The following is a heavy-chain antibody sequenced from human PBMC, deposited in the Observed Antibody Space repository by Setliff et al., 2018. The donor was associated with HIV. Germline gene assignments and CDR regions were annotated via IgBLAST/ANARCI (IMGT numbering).Heavy chain of an antibody. J-gene: IGHJ4*02. CDR2: INHSGST. CDR3: ARGNWFDGGALPHDY. D-gene: IGHD2-15*01. Sequence: PSETLSLTCAVDVGSFANYFWNWIRQPPGKGLEWIGEINHSGSTNYHPSLKGRFVMSVDTSKRPFSLSLNSVTAADTAMYCCARGNWFDGGALPHDYWGQGTLVTVSS. V-gene: IGHV4-34*01. CDR1: VGSFANYF.